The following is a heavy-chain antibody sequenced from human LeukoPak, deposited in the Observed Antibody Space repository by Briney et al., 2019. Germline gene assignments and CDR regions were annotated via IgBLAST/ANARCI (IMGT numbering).Heavy chain of an antibody. D-gene: IGHD6-6*01. J-gene: IGHJ4*02. V-gene: IGHV3-74*01. Sequence: PGGSLRLSCAASGVTFSSNWMHWVRQAPGKGLVWVSRISTDGRSTNYADSVNGRFTISRDNAKNTLYLQMNSLRAEDTAVYYCARGQFSSHDYWGQGTLVTVSS. CDR1: GVTFSSNW. CDR3: ARGQFSSHDY. CDR2: ISTDGRST.